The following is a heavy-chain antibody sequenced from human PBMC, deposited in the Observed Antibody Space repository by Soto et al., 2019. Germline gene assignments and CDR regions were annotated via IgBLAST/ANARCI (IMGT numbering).Heavy chain of an antibody. V-gene: IGHV3-23*01. D-gene: IGHD2-15*01. Sequence: PGGSLRLSCAASGFTFSSYAMSWVRQAPGKGLEWVSAISGSGGSTYYADSVKGRFTISRDNSKNTLYLQMNSLRAEDTAVYYCAKGGAVVVVAARYYMDVWGKGTTVTV. J-gene: IGHJ6*03. CDR3: AKGGAVVVVAARYYMDV. CDR2: ISGSGGST. CDR1: GFTFSSYA.